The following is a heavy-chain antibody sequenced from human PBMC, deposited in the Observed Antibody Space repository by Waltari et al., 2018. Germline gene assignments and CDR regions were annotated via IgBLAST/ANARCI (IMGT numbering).Heavy chain of an antibody. Sequence: QVQLVQSGAEVKKPGSSVKVSCKASGGTFSSYAISWVRQAPGQGLEWMGGIIPIFGTANYAQKFQGRVTITADESTSTAYMELSSLRSEDTAVYYCARDPPMVRGVAYGMDVWGQGTTVTVSS. V-gene: IGHV1-69*01. CDR2: IIPIFGTA. CDR3: ARDPPMVRGVAYGMDV. D-gene: IGHD3-10*01. CDR1: GGTFSSYA. J-gene: IGHJ6*02.